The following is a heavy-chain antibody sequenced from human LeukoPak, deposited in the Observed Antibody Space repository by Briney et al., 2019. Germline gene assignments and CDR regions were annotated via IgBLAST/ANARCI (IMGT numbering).Heavy chain of an antibody. CDR1: GLTFSTYG. Sequence: GGSLRLSCAASGLTFSTYGMSWVRQAPGKGLEWISTIGGSGGSTYYADSVKGRFTISRDNSKNTLYLQMNSLRAEDTAVYYCAKDPLIVVVPAAMEYFDYWGKGTLVTVSS. D-gene: IGHD2-2*01. CDR3: AKDPLIVVVPAAMEYFDY. V-gene: IGHV3-23*01. J-gene: IGHJ4*02. CDR2: IGGSGGST.